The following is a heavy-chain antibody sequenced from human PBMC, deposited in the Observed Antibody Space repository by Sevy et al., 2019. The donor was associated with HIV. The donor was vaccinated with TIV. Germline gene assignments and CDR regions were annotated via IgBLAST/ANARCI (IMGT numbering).Heavy chain of an antibody. CDR1: GYTLTELS. J-gene: IGHJ4*02. Sequence: ASVKVSCKVSGYTLTELSMHWVRQAPGKGLEGMGGFDPEDGETIYAQKFQGRVTMTEDTSTDTAYMELSSLRSEDTAVYYCATDPGITGTKNYWGQGTLVTVSS. CDR3: ATDPGITGTKNY. D-gene: IGHD1-7*01. V-gene: IGHV1-24*01. CDR2: FDPEDGET.